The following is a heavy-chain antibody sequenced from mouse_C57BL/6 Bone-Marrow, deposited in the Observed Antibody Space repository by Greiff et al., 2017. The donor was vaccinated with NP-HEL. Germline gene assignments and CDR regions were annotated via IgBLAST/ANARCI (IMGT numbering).Heavy chain of an antibody. CDR3: ARRYYYTVVAPDWYFDV. CDR2: IHPNSGST. Sequence: QVQLQQPGAELVKPGASVKLSCKASGYTFTSYWMHWVKQRPGQGLEWIGMIHPNSGSTNYNEKFKSKATLTVDKSSSTAYMQLSSLTSEDSAVYYCARRYYYTVVAPDWYFDVWGTGTTVTVSS. CDR1: GYTFTSYW. J-gene: IGHJ1*03. D-gene: IGHD1-1*01. V-gene: IGHV1-64*01.